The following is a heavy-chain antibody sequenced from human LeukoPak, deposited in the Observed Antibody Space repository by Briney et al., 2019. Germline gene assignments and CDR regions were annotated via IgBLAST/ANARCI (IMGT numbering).Heavy chain of an antibody. D-gene: IGHD6-19*01. V-gene: IGHV4-59*12. Sequence: SETLSLTCTVSAGSIRSYHWNWIRQPPGRGLEWIGYIYYTGSSNYSPSLKSRVTMSVDTSKSQFSLRLSSVTAADTAVYYCARVFGYSSGWDYWGQGTLVTVSS. CDR1: AGSIRSYH. J-gene: IGHJ4*02. CDR3: ARVFGYSSGWDY. CDR2: IYYTGSS.